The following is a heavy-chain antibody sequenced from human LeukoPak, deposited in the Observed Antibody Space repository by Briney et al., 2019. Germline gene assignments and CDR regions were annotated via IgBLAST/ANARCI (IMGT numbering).Heavy chain of an antibody. D-gene: IGHD6-13*01. J-gene: IGHJ4*02. CDR3: ARLSVYSSIDY. Sequence: GGSLRLSCAASGFTFRDYWMHWVRHAPGKGLVWVSRLHSDGSNTTYADSVKGRFTISRDNAKNTLYLQMNSLRAEDTAVYYCARLSVYSSIDYWGQGALVTVSS. CDR1: GFTFRDYW. V-gene: IGHV3-74*01. CDR2: LHSDGSNT.